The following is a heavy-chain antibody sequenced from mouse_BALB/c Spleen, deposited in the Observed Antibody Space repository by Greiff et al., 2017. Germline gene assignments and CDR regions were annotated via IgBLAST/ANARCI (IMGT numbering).Heavy chain of an antibody. D-gene: IGHD3-3*01. J-gene: IGHJ3*01. CDR1: GFSLTSYG. V-gene: IGHV2-9*02. CDR2: IWAGGST. Sequence: VKLMESGPGLVAPSQSLSITCTVSGFSLTSYGVHWVRQPPGKGLEWLGVIWAGGSTNYNSALMSRLSISKDNSKSQVFLKMNSLQTDDTAMYYCARGGGRGFAYWGQGTLVTVSA. CDR3: ARGGGRGFAY.